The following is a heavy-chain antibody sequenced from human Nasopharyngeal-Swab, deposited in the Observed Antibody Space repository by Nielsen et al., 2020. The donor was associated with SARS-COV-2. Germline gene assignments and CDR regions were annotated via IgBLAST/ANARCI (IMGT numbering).Heavy chain of an antibody. CDR3: AKSSGGSPRRAFDI. J-gene: IGHJ3*02. Sequence: GESLKISCAASGFTFSSYGLPWVPQAPGKGLEWVAVISYDGSNKYYADSVKGRFTISRDNSKNTLYLQMNSLRAEDTAVYYCAKSSGGSPRRAFDIWGQGTMVTVSS. CDR1: GFTFSSYG. V-gene: IGHV3-30*18. CDR2: ISYDGSNK. D-gene: IGHD2-15*01.